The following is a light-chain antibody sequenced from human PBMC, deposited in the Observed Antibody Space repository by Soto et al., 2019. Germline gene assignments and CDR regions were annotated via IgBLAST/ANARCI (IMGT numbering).Light chain of an antibody. V-gene: IGKV3-20*01. J-gene: IGKJ1*01. CDR1: QSVSSSY. Sequence: EIVVAQSAGTLSLSPEERATLSCRASQSVSSSYLAWYQQKPGQAPRPLIYGASSRATGIPDRFSGSGSGTDFTLTINRLEPEDFAVYYCQQYGSSGTFCQGTNV. CDR3: QQYGSSGT. CDR2: GAS.